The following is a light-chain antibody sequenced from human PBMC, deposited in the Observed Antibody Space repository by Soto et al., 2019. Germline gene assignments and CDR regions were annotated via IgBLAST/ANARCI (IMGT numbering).Light chain of an antibody. CDR3: QSYDSRLSGVV. CDR1: SSNIGAGYD. CDR2: GNS. V-gene: IGLV1-40*01. Sequence: QSVLAQPPSVSGAPGQRVTISCTGRSSNIGAGYDVHWYQQLPGTAPKLLIYGNSNRPSGVPDRLSGSKSGTSASLAITGLQAEDEADYYCQSYDSRLSGVVFGGGTKLTVL. J-gene: IGLJ2*01.